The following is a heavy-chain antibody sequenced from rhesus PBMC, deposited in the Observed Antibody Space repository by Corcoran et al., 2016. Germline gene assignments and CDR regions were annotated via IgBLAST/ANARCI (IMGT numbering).Heavy chain of an antibody. Sequence: QLQLQESGPGLVKPSETLSVTCAVSGGSISSSYWSWIRQAPGKGLEWIGYIYGSGSSTNYNPSLKSRVTLSVDTSKNQLYLKLSSVTTADTAVYYCARDGTYSSWSLDYWGQGVLVTVSS. CDR3: ARDGTYSSWSLDY. CDR1: GGSISSSY. D-gene: IGHD6-13*01. J-gene: IGHJ4*01. V-gene: IGHV4-169*02. CDR2: IYGSGSST.